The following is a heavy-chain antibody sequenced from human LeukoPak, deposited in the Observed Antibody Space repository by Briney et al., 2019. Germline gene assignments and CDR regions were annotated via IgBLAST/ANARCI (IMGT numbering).Heavy chain of an antibody. CDR2: ISGSGGST. J-gene: IGHJ4*02. Sequence: GGSLRLSCAASGFTFSSYGMSWVRQAPGKGLEGVSAISGSGGSTYYADSVNGRFTISRDNSNNTLYLQMNSLRAEDTAVYYCAKGAYGSGSYYNGWGQGTLVTVSS. CDR1: GFTFSSYG. D-gene: IGHD3-10*01. V-gene: IGHV3-23*01. CDR3: AKGAYGSGSYYNG.